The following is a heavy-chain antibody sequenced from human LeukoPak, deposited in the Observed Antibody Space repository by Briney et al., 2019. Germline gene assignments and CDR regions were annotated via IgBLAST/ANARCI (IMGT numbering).Heavy chain of an antibody. CDR1: GYTFTGYY. Sequence: VASVKVSCTASGYTFTGYYMHWVRQAPGQGLEWMGWINPNSGGTNYAQKFQGRVTMTRDTSISTAYMELSRLRSDDTAVYYCARSGYYDILTGDDAFDIWGQGTMVTVSS. V-gene: IGHV1-2*02. CDR2: INPNSGGT. CDR3: ARSGYYDILTGDDAFDI. D-gene: IGHD3-9*01. J-gene: IGHJ3*02.